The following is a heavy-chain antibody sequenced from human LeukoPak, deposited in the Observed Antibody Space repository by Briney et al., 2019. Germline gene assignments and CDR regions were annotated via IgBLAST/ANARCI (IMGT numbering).Heavy chain of an antibody. CDR2: IYHSGST. V-gene: IGHV4-39*01. D-gene: IGHD5/OR15-5a*01. CDR1: GGSISSSSYY. Sequence: PSETLSLTCTVSGGSISSSSYYWGWIRQPPGKGLEWIGSIYHSGSTYYNPSLKSRVTISVDTSKNQFSLKLSSVTAADTAVYYCARLGDGVFGHYYYYYYMDVWGKGTTVTVSS. J-gene: IGHJ6*03. CDR3: ARLGDGVFGHYYYYYYMDV.